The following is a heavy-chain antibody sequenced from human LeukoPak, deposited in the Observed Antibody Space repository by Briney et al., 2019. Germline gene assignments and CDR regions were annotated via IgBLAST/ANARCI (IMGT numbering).Heavy chain of an antibody. Sequence: PGGSLRLSCAASGFTVSSNYMSWVRQAPGKGLEWVSVIYSGGSTYYADCVKGRFTISRDNSKNTLYLQMNSLRAEDTAVYYCARFTDTKGFDYWGQGTLVTVSS. V-gene: IGHV3-53*01. J-gene: IGHJ4*02. D-gene: IGHD5-18*01. CDR1: GFTVSSNY. CDR3: ARFTDTKGFDY. CDR2: IYSGGST.